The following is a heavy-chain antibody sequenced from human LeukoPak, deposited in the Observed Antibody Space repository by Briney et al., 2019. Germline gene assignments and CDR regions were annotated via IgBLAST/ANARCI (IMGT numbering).Heavy chain of an antibody. V-gene: IGHV3-7*01. Sequence: PGGSLRLSCAASGFTFSSYWMSWLRQAPGKGLEWAANIKHDESEKYYVDSVKGRFTISRDNAKNSLYLQMNSLRAEDTAVYYCATYCTSATCRDAFDIWGQGTMVTVSS. D-gene: IGHD2-2*01. J-gene: IGHJ3*02. CDR2: IKHDESEK. CDR1: GFTFSSYW. CDR3: ATYCTSATCRDAFDI.